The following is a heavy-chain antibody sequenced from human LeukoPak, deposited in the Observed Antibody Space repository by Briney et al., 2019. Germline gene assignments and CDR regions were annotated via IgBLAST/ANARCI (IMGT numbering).Heavy chain of an antibody. J-gene: IGHJ2*01. CDR2: INPSGGST. Sequence: VASVKVSCKASGYTFSAYYMYWVRQASGQGLEWMGIINPSGGSTSYAQKFQGRVTMTRDTSTSTVYMEVNSLRSEDTAVYYCARDPSGSYYASGWYLDLWGRGTLVTVSS. CDR1: GYTFSAYY. V-gene: IGHV1-46*01. D-gene: IGHD1-26*01. CDR3: ARDPSGSYYASGWYLDL.